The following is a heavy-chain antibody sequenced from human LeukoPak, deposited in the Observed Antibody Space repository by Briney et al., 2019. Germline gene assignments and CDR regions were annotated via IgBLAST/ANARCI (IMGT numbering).Heavy chain of an antibody. Sequence: PSQTLSLTCTVSGGSISSGGYYWSWIRQHPGKGLEWVGYIYYSGSTYYNPSLKSRVTISVDTSKNQFSLKLSSVTAADTAVYYCARDSYYYDSSGYQGYYGMDVWGQGTTVTVSS. J-gene: IGHJ6*02. CDR2: IYYSGST. D-gene: IGHD3-22*01. CDR1: GGSISSGGYY. V-gene: IGHV4-31*03. CDR3: ARDSYYYDSSGYQGYYGMDV.